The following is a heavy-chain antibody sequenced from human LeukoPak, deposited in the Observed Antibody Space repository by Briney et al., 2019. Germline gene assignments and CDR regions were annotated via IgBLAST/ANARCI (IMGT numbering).Heavy chain of an antibody. Sequence: TGGSLRLSCAASGFTFSSYSMNWVRQAPGKGLEWVSSISSSSSYIYYADSVKGRFTISRDNAKNSLYLQMNSLRAEDTAVYYCARDRPGYDFWSGPTKYFQHWGQGTLVTVSS. J-gene: IGHJ1*01. CDR2: ISSSSSYI. CDR3: ARDRPGYDFWSGPTKYFQH. V-gene: IGHV3-21*01. D-gene: IGHD3-3*01. CDR1: GFTFSSYS.